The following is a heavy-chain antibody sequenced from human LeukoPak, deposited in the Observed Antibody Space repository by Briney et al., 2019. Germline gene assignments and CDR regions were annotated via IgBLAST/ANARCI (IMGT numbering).Heavy chain of an antibody. V-gene: IGHV1-18*01. J-gene: IGHJ4*02. D-gene: IGHD3-3*01. Sequence: ASVKVSCKASGYTFTSFGISWVRQAPGQGLEWMGWISVFNDNTNYAQKLQGRVTMTTDTSTSTAYMELRSLRSDDTAVYYCARGVKNYGFWSGYYLDYWGQGTLVTVSS. CDR3: ARGVKNYGFWSGYYLDY. CDR2: ISVFNDNT. CDR1: GYTFTSFG.